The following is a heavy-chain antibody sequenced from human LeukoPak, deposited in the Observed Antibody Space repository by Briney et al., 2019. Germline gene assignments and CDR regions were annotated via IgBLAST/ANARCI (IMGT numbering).Heavy chain of an antibody. J-gene: IGHJ4*02. V-gene: IGHV3-48*04. Sequence: GGSLRLSCAASGFTFSSYGMNWVRQAPGTGLQWVSYISSGRPTINYADSVRGRFTVSRDNAKSSLYLQMNNLRAEDTAVYYCARGGAARPDYWGQGTLVTVSS. CDR2: ISSGRPTI. D-gene: IGHD6-6*01. CDR3: ARGGAARPDY. CDR1: GFTFSSYG.